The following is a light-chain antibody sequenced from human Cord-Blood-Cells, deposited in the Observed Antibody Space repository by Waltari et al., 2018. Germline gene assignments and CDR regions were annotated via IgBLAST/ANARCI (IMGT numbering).Light chain of an antibody. CDR3: NSRDSSGNHVV. V-gene: IGLV3-19*01. Sequence: SSELTQDPAVSVALGQTVRITCQGDSLRSYYASWYQQKPGQAPVLVIYGKNNRRAGIPDLFCGSRSGNTASLTITGAQAEDEADYYWNSRDSSGNHVVFGGGTKLTVL. J-gene: IGLJ2*01. CDR1: SLRSYY. CDR2: GKN.